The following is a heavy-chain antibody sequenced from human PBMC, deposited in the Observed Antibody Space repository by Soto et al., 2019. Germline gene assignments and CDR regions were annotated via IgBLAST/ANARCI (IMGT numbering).Heavy chain of an antibody. J-gene: IGHJ4*02. CDR2: IASDGRST. V-gene: IGHV3-74*03. D-gene: IGHD3-22*01. CDR3: VRDYDSSGFYSGH. CDR1: GFTFSSYW. Sequence: GGSLRLSCAASGFTFSSYWMHWVRQSPGKGLVWVSQIASDGRSTTYADTVKGRFTVSRDNAKNKLFLQMNSLRAEDTAVYYCVRDYDSSGFYSGHWGQGTLVTVSS.